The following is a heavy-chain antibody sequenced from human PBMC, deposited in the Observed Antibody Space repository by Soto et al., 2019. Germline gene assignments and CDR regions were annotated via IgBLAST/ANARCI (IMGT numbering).Heavy chain of an antibody. CDR1: GGPIFSNY. V-gene: IGHV4-59*01. Sequence: QVQLQESGPRLVKPSETLSLTCNVSGGPIFSNYWGWVRQPPGQGLEWIGYIYYSGTTKYSPSLRSRVTISVDMPKDQFSLKLNSVTAADTAVYYCARGHGYGGSTFDIWGQGSMVTVSS. D-gene: IGHD1-26*01. CDR2: IYYSGTT. J-gene: IGHJ3*02. CDR3: ARGHGYGGSTFDI.